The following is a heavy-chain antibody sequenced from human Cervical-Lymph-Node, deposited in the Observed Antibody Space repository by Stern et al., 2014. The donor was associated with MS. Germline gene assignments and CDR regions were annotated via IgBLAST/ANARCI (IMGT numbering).Heavy chain of an antibody. Sequence: VQLVQSGAEVKKPGSSVKVTCKASGGTFSSNAISGGRQAPGQGMEWKGGVIPICGTANCAQKFQGRVSITADESTSTAYMELSSLRSEDTAVYYCARGYYGSGSYPYYYYYYGMDVWGQGTTVTVSS. D-gene: IGHD3-10*01. CDR3: ARGYYGSGSYPYYYYYYGMDV. V-gene: IGHV1-69*01. CDR2: VIPICGTA. CDR1: GGTFSSNA. J-gene: IGHJ6*02.